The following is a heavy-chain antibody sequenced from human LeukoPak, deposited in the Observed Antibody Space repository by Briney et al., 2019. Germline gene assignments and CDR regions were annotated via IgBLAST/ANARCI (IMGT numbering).Heavy chain of an antibody. CDR3: ARPLKLRYFDWLFTPPDY. CDR2: IYPGDSDT. V-gene: IGHV5-51*01. J-gene: IGHJ4*02. CDR1: GYSFTSYW. Sequence: GESLKISCKGSGYSFTSYWIGWVRQMPGKGLEWMGIIYPGDSDTRYSPSFQGQVTISADKSIRTAYLQWSSLKASDTAMYYCARPLKLRYFDWLFTPPDYWGQGTLVTVSS. D-gene: IGHD3-9*01.